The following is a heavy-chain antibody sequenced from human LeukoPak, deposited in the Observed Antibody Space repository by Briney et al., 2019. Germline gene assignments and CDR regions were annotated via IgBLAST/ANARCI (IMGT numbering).Heavy chain of an antibody. J-gene: IGHJ4*02. CDR3: TSRDGSGDY. D-gene: IGHD3-10*01. CDR2: IRSKANSYAT. CDR1: GFTFSGSA. V-gene: IGHV3-73*01. Sequence: PGGSLRLSCAASGFTFSGSAMHWVRQASGKGLEWVGRIRSKANSYATAYAASVKGRFTISRDDSKNTAYLQMNSLKTEDTTVYYCTSRDGSGDYWGQGTLVTVSS.